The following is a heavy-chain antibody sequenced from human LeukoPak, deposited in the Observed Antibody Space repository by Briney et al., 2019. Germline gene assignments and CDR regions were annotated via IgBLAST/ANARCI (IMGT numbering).Heavy chain of an antibody. CDR1: GFTFSSYA. J-gene: IGHJ4*02. CDR2: ISYEGSNK. D-gene: IGHD5-24*01. CDR3: ARDPDRYNSYLDY. V-gene: IGHV3-30*01. Sequence: GGSLRLSCAASGFTFSSYAMHWVRQAPGKGLEWVAVISYEGSNKSYAYSVPGRFTISRENAKNTLYLQMNSQRPEDTAVYSCARDPDRYNSYLDYWGQGTLVTVSS.